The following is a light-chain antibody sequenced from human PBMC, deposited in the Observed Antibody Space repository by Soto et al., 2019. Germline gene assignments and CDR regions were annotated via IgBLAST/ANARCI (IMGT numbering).Light chain of an antibody. CDR1: QSISSY. V-gene: IGKV1-39*01. Sequence: DIQMTQSPSSLSASVGDRVTITCRASQSISSYLNWYQQKPGKAPKLLIYAASSLQSGVPQRFSGSGSGTDFTLTISSLQPEDFATYYCQQSYSPSTFGGGTKVEIK. J-gene: IGKJ4*01. CDR2: AAS. CDR3: QQSYSPST.